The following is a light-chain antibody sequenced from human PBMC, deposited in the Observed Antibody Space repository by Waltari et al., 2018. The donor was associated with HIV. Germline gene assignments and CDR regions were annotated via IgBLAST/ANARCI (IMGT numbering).Light chain of an antibody. J-gene: IGKJ1*01. V-gene: IGKV1-6*01. CDR3: LQDYNYPRT. CDR2: AAS. CDR1: QGIRND. Sequence: AIKKTQPQSSLSSSIGDRVTITCRASQGIRNDLGWYQQKPGKPPKLLIYAASSLQSGVPSRFSGSGSGTDFTFTISSLQPEDFATYYCLQDYNYPRTFGQGTKVEIK.